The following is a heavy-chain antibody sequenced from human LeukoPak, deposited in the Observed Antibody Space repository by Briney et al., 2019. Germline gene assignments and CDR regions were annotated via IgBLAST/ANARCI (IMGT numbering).Heavy chain of an antibody. V-gene: IGHV3-23*01. D-gene: IGHD3-10*01. CDR1: GFTFSSYA. Sequence: SGGSLRLSCAASGFTFSSYAMSWVRQAPGKGLEWVSAISGSGGSTYYADSVKGRFTISRDNSKNTLYLQMNSLRAEDTAVYYCAKAPYNPGVRGVPGVDVWGQGTTVTVSS. CDR3: AKAPYNPGVRGVPGVDV. J-gene: IGHJ6*02. CDR2: ISGSGGST.